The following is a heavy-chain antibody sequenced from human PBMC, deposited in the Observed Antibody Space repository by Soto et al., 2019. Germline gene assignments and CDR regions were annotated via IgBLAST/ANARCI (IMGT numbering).Heavy chain of an antibody. CDR2: IYRAGDT. CDR3: VREGGGHEIGDSLRWFES. V-gene: IGHV3-53*01. CDR1: GFSVGTNY. J-gene: IGHJ5*01. D-gene: IGHD2-21*02. Sequence: EVQLVESGGGLIQAGGSLRLSCTASGFSVGTNYMNWVRQAPGKGLEWVSVIYRAGDTYYADSVKGRFTISRDNSRNTVYLQMSSLRVEDTAVYYCVREGGGHEIGDSLRWFESWGQGTLVSVSS.